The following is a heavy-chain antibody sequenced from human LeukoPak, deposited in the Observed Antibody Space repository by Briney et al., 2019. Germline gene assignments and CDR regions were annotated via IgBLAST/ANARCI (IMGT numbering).Heavy chain of an antibody. CDR3: ARKTSRLGSGGWFDP. V-gene: IGHV1-2*02. CDR2: INPNSGGT. J-gene: IGHJ5*02. D-gene: IGHD6-19*01. CDR1: GYTFTGYY. Sequence: ASVKVSCKASGYTFTGYYMHWVRQAPGQGIEWMGWINPNSGGTNYAQKFQGRVTMTRDTSISTAYMELSRLRSDDTAVYYCARKTSRLGSGGWFDPWGQGTLVTVSS.